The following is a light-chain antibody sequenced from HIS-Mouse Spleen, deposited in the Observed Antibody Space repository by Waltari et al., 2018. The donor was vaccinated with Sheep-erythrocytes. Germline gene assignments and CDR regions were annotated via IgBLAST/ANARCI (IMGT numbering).Light chain of an antibody. V-gene: IGLV2-11*01. CDR1: SSAVGAYNY. CDR2: DVS. CDR3: CSYAGSYNHV. J-gene: IGLJ1*01. Sequence: QSALTQPRSVSGSPGQSVTISCTGTSSAVGAYNYVYWYQQHQAKAPKLMIYDVSNRPSGVPDRFSGSKSGNTASLTISGLQAEDEADYYCCSYAGSYNHVFATGTKVTVL.